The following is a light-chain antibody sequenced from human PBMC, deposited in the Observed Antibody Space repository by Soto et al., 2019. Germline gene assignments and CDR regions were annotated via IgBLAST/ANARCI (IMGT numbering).Light chain of an antibody. CDR1: QSVRTS. J-gene: IGKJ3*01. Sequence: LTQSPGTLSVSPGERATLSCWASQSVRTSFAWYQQKPGQAPRLLIYGASTRASGIPDRFSASGSGTDFTFTIDRLEPEDSAVYFCQQYISEQFTFGPGTKVELK. CDR2: GAS. V-gene: IGKV3-20*01. CDR3: QQYISEQFT.